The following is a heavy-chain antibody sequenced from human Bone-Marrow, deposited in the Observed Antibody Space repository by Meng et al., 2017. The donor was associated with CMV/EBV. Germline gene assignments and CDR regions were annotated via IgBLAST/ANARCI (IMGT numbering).Heavy chain of an antibody. Sequence: GESLKISCAASGFIFSKFGMHWVRQAPGKGLEWVAFIRNDGSNKYYADSVKGRFTISRDNSRNTLDLQMNSLRAEDTAVYYCAKDGADIVVEPAAMGYYGMDVWGQGPTVTVSS. CDR2: IRNDGSNK. CDR3: AKDGADIVVEPAAMGYYGMDV. D-gene: IGHD2-2*01. J-gene: IGHJ6*02. CDR1: GFIFSKFG. V-gene: IGHV3-30*02.